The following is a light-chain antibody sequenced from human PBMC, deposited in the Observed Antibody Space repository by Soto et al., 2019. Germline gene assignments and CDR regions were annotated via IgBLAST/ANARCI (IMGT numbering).Light chain of an antibody. CDR2: EVT. V-gene: IGLV2-14*01. CDR1: SGDIGSYNR. CDR3: QSYDRSLSGWL. J-gene: IGLJ2*01. Sequence: QSVLTQPASVSGSPGQSITISCTGTSGDIGSYNRVSWYQQHPGKAPKLIIYEVTDRPSGVSNRFSGSKSGNTASLTISGLQAEDEAEYYCQSYDRSLSGWLFGGGTKLTVL.